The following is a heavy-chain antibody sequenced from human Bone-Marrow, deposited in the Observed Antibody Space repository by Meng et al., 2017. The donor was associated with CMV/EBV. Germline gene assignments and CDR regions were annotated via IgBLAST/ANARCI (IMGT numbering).Heavy chain of an antibody. Sequence: ASVKVSCKASGYSFTDYYMHWVRQAPGQGLEWMGWINPNSGGTKYAQKFQGRVTMTRDTSISTAYMDLIRLTSDDTAIYSCARGGLGHYYYGLDVRGQGTTVTVSS. CDR2: INPNSGGT. J-gene: IGHJ6*02. V-gene: IGHV1-2*02. CDR3: ARGGLGHYYYGLDV. CDR1: GYSFTDYY.